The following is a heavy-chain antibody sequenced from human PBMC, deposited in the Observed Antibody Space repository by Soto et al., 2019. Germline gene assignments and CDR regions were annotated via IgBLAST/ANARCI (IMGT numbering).Heavy chain of an antibody. J-gene: IGHJ4*02. CDR1: GFTFSTST. CDR3: ARVGSPGYCSGGYCPPPDY. V-gene: IGHV3-21*01. CDR2: ISSSSTYT. Sequence: GGSLRLSCAASGFTFSTSTMNWVRQAPGQGLEWVSSISSSSTYTYYAASVKGRFTISRDNAKNSLYLQMNSLRAEDTAVYYCARVGSPGYCSGGYCPPPDYWGQ. D-gene: IGHD2-15*01.